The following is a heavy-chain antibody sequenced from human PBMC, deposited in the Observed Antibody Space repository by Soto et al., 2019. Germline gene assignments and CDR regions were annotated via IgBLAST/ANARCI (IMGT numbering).Heavy chain of an antibody. J-gene: IGHJ6*03. CDR2: IKQDGSEK. CDR3: ARDQTTVTMTRVSYMDV. V-gene: IGHV3-7*01. CDR1: GFTISRYW. D-gene: IGHD4-4*01. Sequence: PGGSLRLSCAASGFTISRYWMSWVRQAPGKGLEWVANIKQDGSEKYYVDSVKGRFTISRDNAKNSLYLQMNSLRAEDTAVYYCARDQTTVTMTRVSYMDVWGKGTTVTVSS.